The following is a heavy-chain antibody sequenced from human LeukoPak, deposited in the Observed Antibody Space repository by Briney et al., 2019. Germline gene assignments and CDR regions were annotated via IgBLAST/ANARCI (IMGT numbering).Heavy chain of an antibody. CDR3: ARDRSSSWSPDFDY. D-gene: IGHD6-13*01. V-gene: IGHV3-48*03. J-gene: IGHJ4*02. CDR1: GFTFSSYE. Sequence: GGSLRLSCAASGFTFSSYEMNWVRQAPGKGLEWVSYISSSGSTVYYADSVKGRFTTSRDNAKNSLYLQMNSLRAEDTAVYYCARDRSSSWSPDFDYWGQGTLVTVSS. CDR2: ISSSGSTV.